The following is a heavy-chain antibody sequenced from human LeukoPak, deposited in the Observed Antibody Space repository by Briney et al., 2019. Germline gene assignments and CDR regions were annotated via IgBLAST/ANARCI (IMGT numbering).Heavy chain of an antibody. CDR3: AKSDCASDGCKLLNY. J-gene: IGHJ4*02. Sequence: TGGSLRLSCAASGFTFSNAWMTRVRQAPGKGLEWVSSISGSGDATKYADSVMGRFTISRDNSKNTLSLQMNSLRAEDTAVYYCAKSDCASDGCKLLNYWGQGTLVTASS. V-gene: IGHV3-23*01. CDR1: GFTFSNAW. D-gene: IGHD2-21*01. CDR2: ISGSGDAT.